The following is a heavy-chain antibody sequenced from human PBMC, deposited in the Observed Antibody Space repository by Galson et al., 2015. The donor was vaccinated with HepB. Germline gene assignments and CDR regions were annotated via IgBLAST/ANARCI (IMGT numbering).Heavy chain of an antibody. Sequence: SVKVSCKASGYTFTSYGISWVRQAPGQGLEWMGWISAYNGNTNYAQKLQGRVTMTTDTSTSTAYMELRSLRSDDTAVYYCARPVGRGKTSGWSLIWFDPWGQGTLVTVSS. D-gene: IGHD6-19*01. J-gene: IGHJ5*02. V-gene: IGHV1-18*01. CDR3: ARPVGRGKTSGWSLIWFDP. CDR2: ISAYNGNT. CDR1: GYTFTSYG.